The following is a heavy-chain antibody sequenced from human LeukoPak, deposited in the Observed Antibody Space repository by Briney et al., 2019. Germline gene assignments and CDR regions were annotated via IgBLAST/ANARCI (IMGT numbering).Heavy chain of an antibody. CDR2: IYTSGST. D-gene: IGHD1-14*01. CDR3: ARDRDDNLFVY. V-gene: IGHV4-61*02. Sequence: PSETPSLTCTVSGGSISSSSYYWSWIRQPAGKGLEWIGRIYTSGSTNYNPSLKSRVTISVNTSKNQFSLKLSSVTAADTAVYYCARDRDDNLFVYWGQGTLVTVSS. CDR1: GGSISSSSYY. J-gene: IGHJ4*02.